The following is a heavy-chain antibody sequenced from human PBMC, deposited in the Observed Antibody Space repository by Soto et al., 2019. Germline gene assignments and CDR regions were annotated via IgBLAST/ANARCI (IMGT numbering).Heavy chain of an antibody. V-gene: IGHV3-23*01. CDR1: GFTFSSYA. CDR2: ISGSGGST. D-gene: IGHD3-10*01. Sequence: GGSLRLSCAASGFTFSSYAMSWVRQAPGKGLEWVSAISGSGGSTYYADSVKGRFTISRDNSKNTLYLQMNSLRAEDTAVYYCAKVPYYYGSGSTSDPWGQGTLVTVSS. J-gene: IGHJ5*02. CDR3: AKVPYYYGSGSTSDP.